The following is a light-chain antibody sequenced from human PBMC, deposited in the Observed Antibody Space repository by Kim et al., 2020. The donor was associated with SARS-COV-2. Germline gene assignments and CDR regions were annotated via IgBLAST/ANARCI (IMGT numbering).Light chain of an antibody. CDR3: SSYATSTTWV. Sequence: QSALTQPASVSESPGQSITISCTGSSNDVGAYDHVSWYQQHPDKVPKLLIFNVNGRPSGVSSRFFGSKSGNTASPTISDLQTEDEADYYCSSYATSTTWVFGGGTKVTVL. V-gene: IGLV2-14*01. CDR1: SNDVGAYDH. CDR2: NVN. J-gene: IGLJ3*02.